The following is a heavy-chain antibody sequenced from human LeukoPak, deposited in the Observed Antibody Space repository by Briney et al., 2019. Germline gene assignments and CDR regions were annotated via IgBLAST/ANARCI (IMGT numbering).Heavy chain of an antibody. CDR2: INHSGST. CDR1: GGSFSGYY. V-gene: IGHV4-34*01. Sequence: SETLPLTCAVYGGSFSGYYWSWIRQPPGKGLEWIGEINHSGSTNYNPSLKSRVTISVDTSKNQFSLKLSSVTAADTAVYYCARDRHLRYDSSGYYYRGRWFDPWGQGTLVTVSS. J-gene: IGHJ5*02. CDR3: ARDRHLRYDSSGYYYRGRWFDP. D-gene: IGHD3-22*01.